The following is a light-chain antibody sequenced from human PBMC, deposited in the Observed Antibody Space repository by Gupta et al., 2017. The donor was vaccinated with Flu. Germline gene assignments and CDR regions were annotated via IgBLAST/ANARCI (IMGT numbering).Light chain of an antibody. J-gene: IGLJ1*01. Sequence: QSALTQPASVSGSPGQSITISCTGTSSDVGTYNLVSWYQQSPGNAPKLMIYEATKRPSGISDRFSGSSSGITASLTISGLQSEDEAHYYCCSYAGSNTFVFGSGTKVTVL. CDR1: SSDVGTYNL. CDR2: EAT. V-gene: IGLV2-23*01. CDR3: CSYAGSNTFV.